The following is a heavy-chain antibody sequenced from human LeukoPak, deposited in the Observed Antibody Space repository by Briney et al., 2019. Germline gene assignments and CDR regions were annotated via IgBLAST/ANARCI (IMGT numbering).Heavy chain of an antibody. CDR2: IYYSGST. Sequence: SETLSLTCTVPGGSISSSSYYWGWIRQPPGKGLEWIGSIYYSGSTYYKSSLKSRVTISVDTSKNQFSLKLSSVTAADTAVYYCASGYSYGYDYWDQGTLVTVSS. CDR3: ASGYSYGYDY. V-gene: IGHV4-39*01. D-gene: IGHD5-18*01. J-gene: IGHJ4*02. CDR1: GGSISSSSYY.